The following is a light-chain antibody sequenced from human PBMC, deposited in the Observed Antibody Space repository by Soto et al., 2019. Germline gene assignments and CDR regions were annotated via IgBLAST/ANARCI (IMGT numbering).Light chain of an antibody. V-gene: IGLV2-14*01. Sequence: QSVLTQPASVSGSPGQSITISCTGTTSDIGAYNYVSWYQQHAGNAPKLIIYEVSHRPSGVSPRFSGSKSGNTASLTISGLQAEDEADYFCTSYTNSKAYILFGGGTK. CDR1: TSDIGAYNY. CDR2: EVS. J-gene: IGLJ2*01. CDR3: TSYTNSKAYIL.